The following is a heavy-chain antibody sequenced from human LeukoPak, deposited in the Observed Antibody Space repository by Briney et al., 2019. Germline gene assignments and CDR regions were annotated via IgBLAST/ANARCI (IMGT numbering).Heavy chain of an antibody. D-gene: IGHD3-10*02. CDR3: ARANRIVRGIIVTPDGFDI. J-gene: IGHJ3*02. CDR2: IYHGGST. CDR1: GGSISSDGYS. Sequence: SETLSLTCAVSGGSISSDGYSWSWIRQSPVKGLEWIGYIYHGGSTFYNPSLKSRVTISVDKSKNQFSLKLNSVTAADTAVYYCARANRIVRGIIVTPDGFDIWGQGTVVTVSS. V-gene: IGHV4-30-2*06.